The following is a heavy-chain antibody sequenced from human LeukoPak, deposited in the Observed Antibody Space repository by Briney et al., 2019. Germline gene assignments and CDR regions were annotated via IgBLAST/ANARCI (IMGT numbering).Heavy chain of an antibody. Sequence: ASVKVSCKASGDTFTGYYMHWVRQAPGQGLEWMGRINPNSGGTNYAQKFQGRVTMTKDTSISTAYMELSRLRSDDTAVYYCARDRGYSTPPYYYYYMDVWGKGTTVTVSS. J-gene: IGHJ6*03. V-gene: IGHV1-2*06. CDR1: GDTFTGYY. CDR3: ARDRGYSTPPYYYYYMDV. CDR2: INPNSGGT. D-gene: IGHD3-22*01.